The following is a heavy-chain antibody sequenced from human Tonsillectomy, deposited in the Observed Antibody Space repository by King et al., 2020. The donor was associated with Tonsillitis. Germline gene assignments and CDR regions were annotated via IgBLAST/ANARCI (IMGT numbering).Heavy chain of an antibody. D-gene: IGHD6-19*01. CDR2: ISSKTYGGTT. CDR3: TRGSSGWASYFDY. J-gene: IGHJ4*02. V-gene: IGHV3-49*04. Sequence: VQLVESGGGLVQPGRSLRLPCTASGFTFGDYAMSWVRQAPGKGLEWVGFISSKTYGGTTEYAASVKGRFTISRDDSKSIAYLQMNSLKTEDTAMYYCTRGSSGWASYFDYWGQGTLVTVSS. CDR1: GFTFGDYA.